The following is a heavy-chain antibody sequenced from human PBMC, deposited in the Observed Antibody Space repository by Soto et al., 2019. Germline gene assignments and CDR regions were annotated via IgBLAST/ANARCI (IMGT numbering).Heavy chain of an antibody. V-gene: IGHV4-39*01. CDR3: ARTYSSSWSPFDY. D-gene: IGHD6-13*01. CDR2: IYYTGNT. J-gene: IGHJ4*02. Sequence: SETLSLTCTVSGASLNSGSDYWGWIRQPPGKALEWIGNIYYTGNTYYKSSLKSRVTISADTSKNQLSLKLSFVTAADTAVYYCARTYSSSWSPFDYWGQGTLVTVSS. CDR1: GASLNSGSDY.